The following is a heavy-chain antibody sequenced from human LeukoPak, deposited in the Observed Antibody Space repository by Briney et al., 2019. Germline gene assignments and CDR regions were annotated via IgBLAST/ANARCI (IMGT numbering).Heavy chain of an antibody. J-gene: IGHJ4*02. D-gene: IGHD1-26*01. V-gene: IGHV3-9*01. CDR3: AKAGGRGGSYYLDY. Sequence: GGSLRLSCAASGFTFDDYAMHWVRQAPGKGLEWVSGISWNSGSIGYADSVKGRFTISRDNAKNSLYLQMNSLRAEDTALYYCAKAGGRGGSYYLDYWGQGPLVTVSS. CDR2: ISWNSGSI. CDR1: GFTFDDYA.